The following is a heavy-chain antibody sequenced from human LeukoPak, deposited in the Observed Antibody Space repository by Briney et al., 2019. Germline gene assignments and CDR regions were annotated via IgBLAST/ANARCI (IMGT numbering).Heavy chain of an antibody. CDR1: GGSFSGYY. V-gene: IGHV4-34*01. Sequence: SETLSLTCAVDGGSFSGYYWSWIRQPPGKGLEWLEEINHSGSTNYNPRLKGRFTISVDPSKNQFSLKLSSVTAADPAVYYCARVSDCSGGSCYSEWGQGTLVTVYS. J-gene: IGHJ4*02. CDR3: ARVSDCSGGSCYSE. D-gene: IGHD2-15*01. CDR2: INHSGST.